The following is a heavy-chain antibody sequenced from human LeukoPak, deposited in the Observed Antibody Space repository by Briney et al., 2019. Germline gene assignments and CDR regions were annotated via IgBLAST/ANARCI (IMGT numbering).Heavy chain of an antibody. J-gene: IGHJ6*03. CDR1: GGTFSSYT. D-gene: IGHD5-18*01. CDR2: IIPILGIA. CDR3: ATGRVDTAEENYYYYYMDV. Sequence: SVKVSCKASGGTFSSYTISWVRQAPGQGLEWMGRIIPILGIANYAQKFQGRVTITADKSTSTAYMELSSLRSEDTAVYYCATGRVDTAEENYYYYYMDVWGKGTTVTVSS. V-gene: IGHV1-69*02.